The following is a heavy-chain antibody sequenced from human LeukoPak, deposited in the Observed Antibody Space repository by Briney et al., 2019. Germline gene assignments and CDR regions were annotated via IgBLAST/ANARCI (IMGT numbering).Heavy chain of an antibody. CDR1: GYSFSTHD. J-gene: IGHJ4*02. V-gene: IGHV1-8*03. Sequence: ASVKVSCKASGYSFSTHDINWVRQAPGQGLEWMGWVNPDSGNTGYSQKFQGRVTITRDTSIFTAYMELRSLRSDDTAVYYCARQSAGDSLDFWGQGTLVTVSS. CDR2: VNPDSGNT. CDR3: ARQSAGDSLDF. D-gene: IGHD2-21*02.